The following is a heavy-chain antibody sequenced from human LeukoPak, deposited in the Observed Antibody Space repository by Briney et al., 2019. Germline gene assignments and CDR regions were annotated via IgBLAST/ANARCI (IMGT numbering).Heavy chain of an antibody. J-gene: IGHJ4*02. D-gene: IGHD3-16*01. V-gene: IGHV3-7*01. CDR1: GFILSSYW. CDR3: ARHVRFEGVDY. Sequence: SGRSLRLSCAASGFILSSYWMSWVRQAPGKGLEWVANIKQDGSEKYYVDSVKGRFTISRDNAKNSLFLQMNSLRAEDTAVYYCARHVRFEGVDYWGQGTLVTVSS. CDR2: IKQDGSEK.